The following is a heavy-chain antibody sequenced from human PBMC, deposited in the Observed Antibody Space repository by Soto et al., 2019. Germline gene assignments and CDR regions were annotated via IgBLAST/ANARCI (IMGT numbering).Heavy chain of an antibody. J-gene: IGHJ6*03. V-gene: IGHV3-74*01. Sequence: GGSLRLSCAASGFTFSSYWVYWVRQAPGKGLVWVSRINNDGSSTSYADSVKGRFTISRDNAKNTLYLQMNSLRAEDTAVYYCARVHFSSSDYYYYYYMDVWGKGTTVTVSS. CDR2: INNDGSST. CDR1: GFTFSSYW. CDR3: ARVHFSSSDYYYYYYMDV. D-gene: IGHD6-6*01.